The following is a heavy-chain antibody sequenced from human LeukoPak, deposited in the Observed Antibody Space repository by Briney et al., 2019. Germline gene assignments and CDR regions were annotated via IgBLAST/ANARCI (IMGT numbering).Heavy chain of an antibody. V-gene: IGHV3-21*05. D-gene: IGHD2-15*01. CDR3: AREGSDSVLYDAFDI. CDR2: ISSSSSYI. Sequence: GGSLRLSCAASGFTFSSYEMNWVRQAPGKGLEWVSYISSSSSYIYYADSVKGRFTISRDNAKNSLYLQMNSLRAEDTAVYYCAREGSDSVLYDAFDIWGQGTMVTVSS. CDR1: GFTFSSYE. J-gene: IGHJ3*02.